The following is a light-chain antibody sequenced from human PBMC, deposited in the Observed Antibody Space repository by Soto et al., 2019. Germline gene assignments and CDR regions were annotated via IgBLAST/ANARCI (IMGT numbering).Light chain of an antibody. CDR2: AAS. CDR3: QHYNSYSEA. CDR1: QSISNY. V-gene: IGKV1-39*01. J-gene: IGKJ1*01. Sequence: DIQMTQSASSLSASVGDRVTITCRASQSISNYLNWYQQKTGKAPNLLIHAASSLQSGVPPRFSGSGSGTDFTLTIRSLQTDELATYDCQHYNSYSEAVGQLTKVEIK.